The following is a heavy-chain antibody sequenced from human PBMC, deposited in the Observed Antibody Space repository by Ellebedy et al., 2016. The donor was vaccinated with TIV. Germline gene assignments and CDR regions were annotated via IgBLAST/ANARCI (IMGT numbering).Heavy chain of an antibody. Sequence: AASVKVSCKASGYTFTDYDINWVRQATGQGLEWLGWMNPNSGNTGYAQKFQGRVTMTRDTSINTAYMDLSSLTSEDTAVYYCARGSAEGRAFDYWGQGTLVTVSS. CDR1: GYTFTDYD. CDR2: MNPNSGNT. V-gene: IGHV1-8*01. J-gene: IGHJ4*02. D-gene: IGHD3-10*01. CDR3: ARGSAEGRAFDY.